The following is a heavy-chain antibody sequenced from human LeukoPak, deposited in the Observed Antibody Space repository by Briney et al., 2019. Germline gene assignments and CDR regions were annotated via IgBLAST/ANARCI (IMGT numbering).Heavy chain of an antibody. J-gene: IGHJ4*02. CDR3: ARGGLRFLEWLLWTGYFDY. Sequence: GASVKVSCKASGYTLTGYYMHWVRQAPGQGLEWMGWINPNSGGTNYAQKFQGRVTMTRDTSISTAYMELSRLRSDDTAVYYCARGGLRFLEWLLWTGYFDYWGQGTLVTVSS. V-gene: IGHV1-2*02. CDR1: GYTLTGYY. D-gene: IGHD3-3*01. CDR2: INPNSGGT.